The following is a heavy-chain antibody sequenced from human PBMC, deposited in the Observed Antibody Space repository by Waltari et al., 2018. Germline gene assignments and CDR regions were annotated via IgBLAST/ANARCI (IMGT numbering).Heavy chain of an antibody. J-gene: IGHJ1*01. Sequence: LQLQESGPGLVKPSETLSLTCTVSGGSIRTNYHWGWIRQPPGKGLEWMGNMQYRGSTFYNPSLESRVTISLDTWKNQFSLRLSSVGAADTAVYFCGRIAFGDEGGYFQYWGQGTLVTVSS. D-gene: IGHD4-17*01. CDR3: GRIAFGDEGGYFQY. V-gene: IGHV4-39*01. CDR2: MQYRGST. CDR1: GGSIRTNYH.